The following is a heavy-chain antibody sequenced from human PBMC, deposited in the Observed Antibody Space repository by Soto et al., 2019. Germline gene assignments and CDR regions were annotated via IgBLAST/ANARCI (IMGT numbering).Heavy chain of an antibody. CDR1: GDSISRGGYS. CDR3: ACGCSADYDYGIYV. V-gene: IGHV4-30-2*01. D-gene: IGHD5-18*01. J-gene: IGHJ6*02. CDR2: IYDSGST. Sequence: SETLSLTCAVSGDSISRGGYSWTWIRQPPGKALEWIGNIYDSGSTSYNPSLKSRVTISVDTSKNQFSLRLTSVTAADTAVYFCACGCSADYDYGIYVRAQRTTVPVSS.